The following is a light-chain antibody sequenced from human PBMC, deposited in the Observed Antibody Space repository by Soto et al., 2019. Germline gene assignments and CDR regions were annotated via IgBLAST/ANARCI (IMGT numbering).Light chain of an antibody. CDR1: QSVSSSY. CDR3: QQYAGSPPRT. Sequence: EIVLTQSPGTLSLSLGERASLSCRASQSVSSSYLAWYQQKPGQAPRLLIYGASSRATGIPDRFSGSGSGTEFTLTISRLELEDFAVYYCQQYAGSPPRTFGQGTKVEIK. V-gene: IGKV3-20*01. CDR2: GAS. J-gene: IGKJ1*01.